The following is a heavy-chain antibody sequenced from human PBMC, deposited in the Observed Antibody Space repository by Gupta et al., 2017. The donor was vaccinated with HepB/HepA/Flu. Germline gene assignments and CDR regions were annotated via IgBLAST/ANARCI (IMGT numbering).Heavy chain of an antibody. J-gene: IGHJ5*02. V-gene: IGHV3-30-3*01. D-gene: IGHD2-2*01. CDR3: ARERKKGYCSNTNCPLFGFDP. Sequence: YGGSNKYYADSVKGRFTISRDNSKNTLSLQMNSLRAEDTAVYSCARERKKGYCSNTNCPLFGFDPWGQGTLVTVSS. CDR2: YGGSNK.